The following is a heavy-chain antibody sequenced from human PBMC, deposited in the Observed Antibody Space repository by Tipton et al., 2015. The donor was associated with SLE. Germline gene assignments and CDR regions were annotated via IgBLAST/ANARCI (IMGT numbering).Heavy chain of an antibody. CDR3: ARGLGVVVAVAFDI. J-gene: IGHJ3*02. Sequence: LRLSCAVYGGSFSGYYWSWIRQPPGKGLEWIGEINHSGSTNYNPSLKSRVTISVDTSKNQFSLKLSSVTAAETAVYYCARGLGVVVAVAFDIWGQGTMVTVSS. V-gene: IGHV4-34*01. CDR1: GGSFSGYY. D-gene: IGHD2-15*01. CDR2: INHSGST.